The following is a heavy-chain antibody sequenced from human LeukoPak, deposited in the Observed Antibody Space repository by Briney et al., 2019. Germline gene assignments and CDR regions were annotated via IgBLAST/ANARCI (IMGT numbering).Heavy chain of an antibody. CDR1: GFTFSSYG. CDR3: ARDPTAYYDSSGYYLNTIDF. Sequence: GGSLGLSCAASGFTFSSYGMHWVRQAPGKGLEWVAVIWYDGSRKYYGESVKGRFTISRDNSKNTLYLQMNSLRAEDTAVYYCARDPTAYYDSSGYYLNTIDFWGQGTLVTVSS. CDR2: IWYDGSRK. D-gene: IGHD3-22*01. J-gene: IGHJ4*02. V-gene: IGHV3-33*01.